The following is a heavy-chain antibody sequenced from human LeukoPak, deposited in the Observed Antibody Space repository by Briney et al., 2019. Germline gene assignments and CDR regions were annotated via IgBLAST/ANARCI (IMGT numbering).Heavy chain of an antibody. D-gene: IGHD1-26*01. CDR3: AQWHPVGY. Sequence: PGGSLRLSCAASGFTFSSAPMSWVRQAPGKGLEWVSVIGGSGGNTNYADSVRGRFTISRDNSKNTLYLQMNSQGAEDTAVYISAQWHPVGYWGQGTLLTVSS. J-gene: IGHJ4*02. CDR1: GFTFSSAP. V-gene: IGHV3-23*01. CDR2: IGGSGGNT.